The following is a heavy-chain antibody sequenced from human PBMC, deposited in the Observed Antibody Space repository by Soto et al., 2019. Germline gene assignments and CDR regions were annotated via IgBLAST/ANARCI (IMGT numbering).Heavy chain of an antibody. CDR1: GYTFTSHG. CDR2: NNVYNGDT. Sequence: QVQLVQSGAEVKKPGASMKVSCKASGYTFTSHGISWVRQAPGQDLEWRGWNNVYNGDTNYARKCQGRVSMTADSSTTTAYLEQRSLRAEDTAVYCXXXXALGGPLLATSHFDQWGQGTLV. D-gene: IGHD2-8*02. CDR3: XXXALGGPLLATSHFDQ. J-gene: IGHJ4*02. V-gene: IGHV1-18*04.